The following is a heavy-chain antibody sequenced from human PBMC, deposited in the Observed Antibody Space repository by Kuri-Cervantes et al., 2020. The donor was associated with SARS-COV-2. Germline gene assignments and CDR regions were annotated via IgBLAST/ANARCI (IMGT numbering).Heavy chain of an antibody. CDR2: INTNTGNP. CDR3: ARDRGLYGDYGGWFDP. D-gene: IGHD4-17*01. J-gene: IGHJ5*02. CDR1: GYTFNHYI. Sequence: ASVKVSCKASGYTFNHYIVNWVRQAPGQGLEWMGWINTNTGNPTYAQGFTGRFVFSLETSVSTAYLQISSLKAEDTAVYYCARDRGLYGDYGGWFDPWGQGTLVTVSS. V-gene: IGHV7-4-1*02.